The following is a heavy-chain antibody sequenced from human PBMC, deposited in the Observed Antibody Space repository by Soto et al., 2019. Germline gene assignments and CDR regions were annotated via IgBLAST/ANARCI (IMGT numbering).Heavy chain of an antibody. CDR3: ARLDIVGPSTVP. CDR2: INPTSGST. CDR1: GYTFTTYY. Sequence: QVQLLQSGAEVKRPRASVNVSCKAFGYTFTTYYMHWVRQAPGQGLEWMGMINPTSGSTTYAQNFQGRGTMTRDKSTRTVYMELNSLRSEDTAVYYCARLDIVGPSTVPWGQGTLVTVSS. V-gene: IGHV1-46*01. D-gene: IGHD1-26*01. J-gene: IGHJ5*02.